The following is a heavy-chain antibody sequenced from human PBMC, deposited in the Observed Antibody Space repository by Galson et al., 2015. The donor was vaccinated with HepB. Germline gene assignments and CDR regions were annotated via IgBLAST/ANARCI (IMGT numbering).Heavy chain of an antibody. J-gene: IGHJ4*02. CDR2: INAGNGNT. CDR3: ARDGFGFLSSGLYFF. V-gene: IGHV1-3*01. CDR1: GYTFTSYA. D-gene: IGHD6-19*01. Sequence: SVKVSCKASGYTFTSYAMHWVRQAPGQRLEWMGWINAGNGNTKYSQKFQGRVTITRDTSASTAYMELSSLRSEDTAVDYCARDGFGFLSSGLYFFWGQGTLVPVSS.